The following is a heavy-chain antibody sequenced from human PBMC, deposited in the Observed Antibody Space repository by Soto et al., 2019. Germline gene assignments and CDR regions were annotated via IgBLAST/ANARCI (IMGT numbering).Heavy chain of an antibody. CDR3: ARGLRGGYGMDV. CDR2: SNMDGSTT. V-gene: IGHV3-74*03. Sequence: EVQLVESGGGIVQPGGSLRLSCAASGFTFNSYWIHWVRQAPGKGLVWVSRSNMDGSTTTYADSVKGRFTISRDKAKNMVYVQMNSLRAEDTAVYYCARGLRGGYGMDVWGQGTTVTVSS. CDR1: GFTFNSYW. D-gene: IGHD2-15*01. J-gene: IGHJ6*02.